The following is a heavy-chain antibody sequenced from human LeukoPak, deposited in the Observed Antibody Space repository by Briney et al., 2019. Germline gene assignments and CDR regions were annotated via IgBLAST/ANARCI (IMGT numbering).Heavy chain of an antibody. CDR2: ISSSSSYI. CDR1: GFTFSSYS. CDR3: ARDLRANYDFWSGYSY. J-gene: IGHJ4*02. V-gene: IGHV3-21*01. D-gene: IGHD3-3*01. Sequence: GGSLRLSCAASGFTFSSYSMNWVRQAPGKGLEWVSSISSSSSYIYYADSVKGRFTISRDNAKNSLYLQMNSLRAEDTAVYYCARDLRANYDFWSGYSYWGQGTLVTVSS.